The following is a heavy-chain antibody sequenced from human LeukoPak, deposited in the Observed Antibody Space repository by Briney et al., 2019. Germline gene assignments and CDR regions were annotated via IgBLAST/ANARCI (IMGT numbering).Heavy chain of an antibody. V-gene: IGHV3-30-3*01. J-gene: IGHJ4*02. D-gene: IGHD3-10*01. Sequence: GGSLRLSCAASGFTFSNYAMHWVRQAPGKGLEWVAVISSDGNNKYYADSVKGRFTISRDNSKNTLYLQMDSLRAEDTAVYYCARDRSGWLGIFDYWGQGTLVTVSS. CDR1: GFTFSNYA. CDR3: ARDRSGWLGIFDY. CDR2: ISSDGNNK.